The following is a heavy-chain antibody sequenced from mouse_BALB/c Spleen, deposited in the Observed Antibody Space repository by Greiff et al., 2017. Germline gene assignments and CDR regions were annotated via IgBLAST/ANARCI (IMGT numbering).Heavy chain of an antibody. D-gene: IGHD2-4*01. CDR3: ARRYDYDASYAMDY. CDR2: ISYDGSN. J-gene: IGHJ4*01. CDR1: GYSITSGYY. Sequence: EVQLQESGPGLVKPSQSLSLTCSVTGYSITSGYYWNWIRQFPGNKLEWMGYISYDGSNNYNPSLKNRISITRDTSKNQFFLKLNSVTTEDTATYYCARRYDYDASYAMDYWGQGTSVTVSS. V-gene: IGHV3-6*02.